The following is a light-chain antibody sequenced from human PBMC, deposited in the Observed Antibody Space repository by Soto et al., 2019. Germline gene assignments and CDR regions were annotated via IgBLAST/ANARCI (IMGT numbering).Light chain of an antibody. CDR3: QQYDHWPIT. J-gene: IGKJ5*01. CDR1: QPVRDK. CDR2: GAS. Sequence: ELVMTQSAATLSVSPGLRSTLSCRPSQPVRDKLAWYQQKPGQAPRLLIYGASARALGIPARFSGGGSGTEFTFTVTSLQSEDFAVYYCQQYDHWPITFGQGTRLEIK. V-gene: IGKV3-15*01.